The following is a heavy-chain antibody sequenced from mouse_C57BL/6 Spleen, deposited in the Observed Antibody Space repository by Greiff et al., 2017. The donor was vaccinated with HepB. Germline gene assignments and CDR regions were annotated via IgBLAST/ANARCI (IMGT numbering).Heavy chain of an antibody. J-gene: IGHJ4*01. V-gene: IGHV1-53*01. D-gene: IGHD2-5*01. CDR2: INPSNGGT. CDR3: ARSELAYYSNPGAMDY. Sequence: QVQLKQPGTELVKPGASVKLSCKASGYTFTSYWMHWVKQRPGQGLEWIGNINPSNGGTNYNEKFKSKATLTVDKSSSTAYMQLSSLTSEDSAVYYCARSELAYYSNPGAMDYWGQGTSVTVSS. CDR1: GYTFTSYW.